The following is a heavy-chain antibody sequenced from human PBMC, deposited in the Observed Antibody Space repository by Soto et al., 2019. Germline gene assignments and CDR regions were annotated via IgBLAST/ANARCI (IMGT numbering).Heavy chain of an antibody. V-gene: IGHV4-4*02. D-gene: IGHD1-7*01. J-gene: IGHJ4*02. Sequence: SETLSLTCAVSGGSFTSNNWWTWVRQPPGQGLEWIGEIYRTGSANYNPSLKSRVTISLDKSENQFSLKVTSLTAADTAVYYCESRDPGTSVDYWGQGTLVTVSS. CDR3: ESRDPGTSVDY. CDR1: GGSFTSNNW. CDR2: IYRTGSA.